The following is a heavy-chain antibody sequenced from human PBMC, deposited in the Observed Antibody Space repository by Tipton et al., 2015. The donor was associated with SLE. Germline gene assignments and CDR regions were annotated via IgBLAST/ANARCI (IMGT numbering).Heavy chain of an antibody. Sequence: SLRLSCAASGFTVSSNYMSWVRQAPGKGLEWVSVIYSGGSTYYADSVKSRFTISRDNSKNTLYLQMNSLRAEDTAVYYCARGSTSCYTAFDIWGQGTMVTVSS. CDR2: IYSGGST. V-gene: IGHV3-53*05. CDR1: GFTVSSNY. D-gene: IGHD2-2*02. CDR3: ARGSTSCYTAFDI. J-gene: IGHJ3*02.